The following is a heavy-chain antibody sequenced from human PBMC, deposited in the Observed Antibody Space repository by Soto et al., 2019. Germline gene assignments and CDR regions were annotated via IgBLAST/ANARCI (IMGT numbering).Heavy chain of an antibody. Sequence: QVQLQESGPGLVKPSGTLSVTCAVSGGSISSSNWWNWVRQTPGKGLEWIGEIYHSGSTNYNPSLRSRGTISLDKSKNQYSLRVKSVTAADTAEYYCARAWPSVDSYGSGVMDVWGQGTTVTVSS. CDR3: ARAWPSVDSYGSGVMDV. D-gene: IGHD5-18*01. CDR2: IYHSGST. CDR1: GGSISSSNW. V-gene: IGHV4-4*02. J-gene: IGHJ6*02.